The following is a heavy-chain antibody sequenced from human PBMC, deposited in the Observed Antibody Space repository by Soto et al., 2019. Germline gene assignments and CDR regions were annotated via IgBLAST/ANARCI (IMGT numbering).Heavy chain of an antibody. CDR3: AGGTGGYYTHIEY. CDR1: GDSISSGGSS. CDR2: LYHTGST. D-gene: IGHD3-22*01. Sequence: QLQLQESGSGLVKPSQTLSLTCSVSGDSISSGGSSWSWIRQTPGKGLEWIGYLYHTGSTFYNPSLKSRVTISGDRSKNQFSLKLSSVTAADTAVYYCAGGTGGYYTHIEYWGQGTLVTVSS. V-gene: IGHV4-30-2*01. J-gene: IGHJ4*02.